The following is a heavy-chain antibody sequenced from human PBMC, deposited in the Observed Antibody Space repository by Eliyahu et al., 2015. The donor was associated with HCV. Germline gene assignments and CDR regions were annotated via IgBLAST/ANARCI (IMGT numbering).Heavy chain of an antibody. CDR2: IDPTDSYT. D-gene: IGHD6-19*01. V-gene: IGHV5-10-1*03. Sequence: EVQLVQSGAEVKKPGESLRISCKGSEHTFSNYWINWVRQMPGKGLEWMGNIDPTDSYTNYSPSFQGHVTMSVDKSITTAYLQWNSLKASDTAIYFCARQTTDSSGWYGNWFDSWGLGTLVTVSS. CDR1: EHTFSNYW. CDR3: ARQTTDSSGWYGNWFDS. J-gene: IGHJ5*01.